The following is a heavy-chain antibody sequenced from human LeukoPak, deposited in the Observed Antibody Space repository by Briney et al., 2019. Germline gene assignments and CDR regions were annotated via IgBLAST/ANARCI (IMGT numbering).Heavy chain of an antibody. J-gene: IGHJ4*02. V-gene: IGHV4-31*03. CDR2: IYYTGST. Sequence: SQTLSLTCTVSGGSISSGGYYWSWIRQHPGKGLEWIGYIYYTGSTYYNSSLKSRVSISVDTSKNQFSLRLSSVTAADTAVYYCARIVVEATFDYWGQGTLVTVSS. CDR1: GGSISSGGYY. D-gene: IGHD2-21*01. CDR3: ARIVVEATFDY.